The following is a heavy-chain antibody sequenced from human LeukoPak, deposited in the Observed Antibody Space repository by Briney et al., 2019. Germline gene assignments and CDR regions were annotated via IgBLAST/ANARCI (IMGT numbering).Heavy chain of an antibody. CDR3: ARVDMSTITIDY. V-gene: IGHV4-34*01. CDR1: GGSFSGYY. CDR2: INHSGST. Sequence: SETLSLTCAVYGGSFSGYYWSWIRQPPGKGLEWIGEINHSGSTNYNPSLKSRVTISVDKSKNQFSLKLSSVTAADTAVYYCARVDMSTITIDYWGQGTLVTVSS. D-gene: IGHD5-24*01. J-gene: IGHJ4*02.